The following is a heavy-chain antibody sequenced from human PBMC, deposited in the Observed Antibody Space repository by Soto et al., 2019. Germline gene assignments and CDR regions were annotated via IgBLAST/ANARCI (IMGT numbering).Heavy chain of an antibody. D-gene: IGHD6-13*01. CDR3: ARTAAAGKYYYGLAV. Sequence: GESLKISCKGSGYSFNSHWIGWVRQMPGKGLEWMGIIYPGDSDTRYSPSFQGQVTISADKSTNTAYLQWSSLKASDTAMYYCARTAAAGKYYYGLAVSAQGTTVTVSS. CDR2: IYPGDSDT. J-gene: IGHJ6*02. V-gene: IGHV5-51*01. CDR1: GYSFNSHW.